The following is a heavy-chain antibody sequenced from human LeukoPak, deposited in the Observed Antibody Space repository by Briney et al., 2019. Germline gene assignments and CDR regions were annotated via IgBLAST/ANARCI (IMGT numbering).Heavy chain of an antibody. CDR3: ARDKRLDILTPWYFDL. V-gene: IGHV4-59*01. D-gene: IGHD3-9*01. CDR2: IYYSGST. J-gene: IGHJ2*01. Sequence: SETLSLTCTVSGGSISSYYWSWIRQPPGKGLEWIGYIYYSGSTNYNPSLKSRVTISVDTSKNQFSLKLSSVTAADTAVYYCARDKRLDILTPWYFDLWGRGTLVTVSS. CDR1: GGSISSYY.